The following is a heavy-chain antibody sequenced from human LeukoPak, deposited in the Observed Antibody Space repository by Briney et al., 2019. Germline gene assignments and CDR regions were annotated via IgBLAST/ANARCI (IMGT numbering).Heavy chain of an antibody. V-gene: IGHV4-39*07. CDR2: IYYSGST. CDR1: GGSISSSSYY. Sequence: PSETLSLTCTVSGGSISSSSYYWGWIRQPPGKGLEWIGSIYYSGSTYYNPSLKSRVTISVDTSKNQFSLKLSSVTAADTAVYYCARDHSRPKHDFWSGSTQSWFDPWGQGTLVTVSS. D-gene: IGHD3-3*01. CDR3: ARDHSRPKHDFWSGSTQSWFDP. J-gene: IGHJ5*02.